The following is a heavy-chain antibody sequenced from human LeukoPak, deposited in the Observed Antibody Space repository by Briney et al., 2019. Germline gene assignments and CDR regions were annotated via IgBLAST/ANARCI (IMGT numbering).Heavy chain of an antibody. CDR1: GGSISSSSYY. J-gene: IGHJ4*02. V-gene: IGHV4-39*01. CDR2: IYYSGST. D-gene: IGHD2-21*02. CDR3: ASRGDPGDY. Sequence: SETLSLTCTVSGGSISSSSYYWGWIRQPPGKGLEWIGSIYYSGSTYYNPSLKSRVTISVDTSKNQFSLKLSSATAADTAVYYCASRGDPGDYWGQGTLVTVSS.